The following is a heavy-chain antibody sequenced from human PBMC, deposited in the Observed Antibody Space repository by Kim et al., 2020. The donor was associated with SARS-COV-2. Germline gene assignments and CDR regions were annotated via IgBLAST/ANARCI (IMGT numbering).Heavy chain of an antibody. J-gene: IGHJ5*02. Sequence: ASVKVSCKASGYTFTSYAMHWVRQAPGQRLEWMGWINAVNGNTKYSQKFQGRVTITRDTSASTAYMELSSLRSEDTAVYYCARVYCSSTSCYEHWFDPWGQGTLVTVSS. CDR1: GYTFTSYA. D-gene: IGHD2-2*01. V-gene: IGHV1-3*01. CDR3: ARVYCSSTSCYEHWFDP. CDR2: INAVNGNT.